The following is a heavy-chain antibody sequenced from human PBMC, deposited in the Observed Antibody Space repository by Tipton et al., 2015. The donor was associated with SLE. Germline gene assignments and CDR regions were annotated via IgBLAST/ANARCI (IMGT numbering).Heavy chain of an antibody. J-gene: IGHJ6*02. D-gene: IGHD3-3*01. CDR3: ARFPTIFGVVTPVDYYYGMDV. CDR2: IKQDGSEK. V-gene: IGHV3-7*01. Sequence: SLRLSCAASGFTFSSYWMSWVRQAPGKGLEWVANIKQDGSEKYYVDSVKGRFTISRDNAKNSLYLQMNSLRAEDTAVYYCARFPTIFGVVTPVDYYYGMDVWGQGTTVTVSS. CDR1: GFTFSSYW.